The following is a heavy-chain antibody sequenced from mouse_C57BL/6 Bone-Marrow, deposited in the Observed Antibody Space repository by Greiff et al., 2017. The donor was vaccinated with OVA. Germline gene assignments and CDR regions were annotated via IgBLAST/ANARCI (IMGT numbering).Heavy chain of an antibody. V-gene: IGHV1-81*01. Sequence: VQLQQSGAELARPGASVKLSCKASGYSFTSYGISWVKQRTGQGLEWIGEIYPRSGNTYYNEKFKGKATLTADKSSSTASMELRSLTSEDSAVYFCVTPYYFDYWGQGTTLTVSS. CDR2: IYPRSGNT. CDR1: GYSFTSYG. CDR3: VTPYYFDY. J-gene: IGHJ2*01.